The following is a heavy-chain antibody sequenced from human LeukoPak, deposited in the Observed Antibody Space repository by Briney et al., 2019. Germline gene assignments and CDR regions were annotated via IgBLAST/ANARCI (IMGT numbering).Heavy chain of an antibody. CDR3: AKNAGYGYGLYYFDY. Sequence: GGSLRLSCTASGFILSSYSMNCIRQAPGKGLEWVSSIISSGGVTYYADSVKGRFTISRDNSKNTVYLQMDSLRAEDSAVYFCAKNAGYGYGLYYFDYWGQGTLVTVSS. D-gene: IGHD5-18*01. CDR2: IISSGGVT. V-gene: IGHV3-23*01. J-gene: IGHJ4*02. CDR1: GFILSSYS.